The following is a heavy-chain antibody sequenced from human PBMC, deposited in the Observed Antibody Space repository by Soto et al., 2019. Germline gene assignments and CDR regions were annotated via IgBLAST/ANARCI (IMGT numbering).Heavy chain of an antibody. J-gene: IGHJ4*02. CDR2: IYHSGST. CDR3: ARAEGGIFDY. Sequence: QLQLQESGSGLVKPSQTLSLTCAVSGGSISSGGYSWSWIRQPPGKGLEWIGYIYHSGSTYYNPSHKSRVTITVDRSQNQFSLKLRSVTAADTAVYYCARAEGGIFDYWGQGTLVTVSS. V-gene: IGHV4-30-2*01. CDR1: GGSISSGGYS.